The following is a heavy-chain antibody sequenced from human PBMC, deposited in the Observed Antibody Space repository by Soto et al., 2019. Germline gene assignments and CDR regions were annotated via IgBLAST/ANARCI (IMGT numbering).Heavy chain of an antibody. Sequence: ASETLSLTCTVSGGSISSSSYYWGWIRQPPGKGLEWIGSIYYSGSTYYNPSLKSRVTISVDTSKNQFSLKLSSVTAADTAVYYCARTSRVVVAATYYYYGMDVWGQGTTVTVSS. V-gene: IGHV4-39*01. J-gene: IGHJ6*02. CDR3: ARTSRVVVAATYYYYGMDV. CDR2: IYYSGST. D-gene: IGHD2-15*01. CDR1: GGSISSSSYY.